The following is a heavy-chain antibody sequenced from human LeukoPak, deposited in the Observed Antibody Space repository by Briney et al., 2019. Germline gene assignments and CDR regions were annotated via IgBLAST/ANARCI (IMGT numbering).Heavy chain of an antibody. CDR3: AKDNRGSKIVVVQAAPGPFDI. Sequence: GGSLRLSCAASGFTFSSYAMSWVRQAPGKGLEWVLAISGSGGSTYYADSVKGRFTISRDNSKNTLYLQMNSLRAEDTAVYYCAKDNRGSKIVVVQAAPGPFDIWGQGTMVTVSS. J-gene: IGHJ3*02. V-gene: IGHV3-23*01. CDR1: GFTFSSYA. CDR2: ISGSGGST. D-gene: IGHD2-2*01.